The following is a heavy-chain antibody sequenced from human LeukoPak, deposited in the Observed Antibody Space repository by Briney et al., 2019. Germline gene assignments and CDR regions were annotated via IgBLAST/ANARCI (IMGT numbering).Heavy chain of an antibody. CDR2: IYYSGST. CDR1: GNSISSYY. CDR3: ARLPLRSHFDY. J-gene: IGHJ4*02. V-gene: IGHV4-59*08. Sequence: PSETLSLTCTVSGNSISSYYWSWIRQPPGKGLEWIGYIYYSGSTNYNPSLKSRVTISVDTSKNQFSLKLGSVTAADTAVYYCARLPLRSHFDYWGQGTLVTVSS.